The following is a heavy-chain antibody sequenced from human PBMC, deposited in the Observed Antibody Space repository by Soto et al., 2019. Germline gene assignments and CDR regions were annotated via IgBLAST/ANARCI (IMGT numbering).Heavy chain of an antibody. V-gene: IGHV3-15*01. D-gene: IGHD6-13*01. CDR3: TTHHTYSSSWYENWDY. CDR2: IKSKTDGGTT. CDR1: GFTFSNAW. J-gene: IGHJ4*02. Sequence: GGSLRLSCAASGFTFSNAWMSWVRQAPGKGPEWVGRIKSKTDGGTTDYAAPVKGRFTISRDDSKNTLYLQMNSLKTEDTAVYYCTTHHTYSSSWYENWDYWGQGTLVTVSS.